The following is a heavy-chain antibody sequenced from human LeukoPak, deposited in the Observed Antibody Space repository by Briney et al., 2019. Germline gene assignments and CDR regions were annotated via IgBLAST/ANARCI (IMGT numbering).Heavy chain of an antibody. D-gene: IGHD1-1*01. Sequence: GGSLRLSCAASGFTVSGNYMSWVRQAPGKGLEWVSSVSSSSSYIYYADSVKGRFTISRDNAKNSLSLQMNSLRAEDTAVYYCARDQRATASTGSYFDYWGQGTLVTVSS. CDR2: VSSSSSYI. V-gene: IGHV3-21*01. CDR3: ARDQRATASTGSYFDY. J-gene: IGHJ4*02. CDR1: GFTVSGNY.